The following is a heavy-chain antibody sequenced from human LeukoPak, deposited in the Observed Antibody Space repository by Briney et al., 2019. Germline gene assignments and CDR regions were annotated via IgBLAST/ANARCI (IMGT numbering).Heavy chain of an antibody. V-gene: IGHV3-11*04. J-gene: IGHJ6*02. CDR2: ISSSGSTI. CDR1: GFTFSDYY. Sequence: GGSLRLSCAASGFTFSDYYMSWIRQAPGKGLEWVSYISSSGSTIYYADSVKGRFTISRDNAKNSLYLQMNSLRAEDTAVYYCARGAYCSSTSCYKVRYGMDVWGQGTTVTVSS. D-gene: IGHD2-2*02. CDR3: ARGAYCSSTSCYKVRYGMDV.